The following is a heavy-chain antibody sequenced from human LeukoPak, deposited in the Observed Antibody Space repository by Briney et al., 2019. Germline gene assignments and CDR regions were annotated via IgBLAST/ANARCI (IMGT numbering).Heavy chain of an antibody. CDR3: ARGLLDGYTHPAAFDF. Sequence: SETLSLTCTVSGGSISSYYWSWIRQPPGKGLEWIGYIYYSGSTNYNPSLKSRVTISVDTSKNQFSLKLSSVTAADTAVYYCARGLLDGYTHPAAFDFWGQGTMVTVSS. J-gene: IGHJ3*01. D-gene: IGHD5-24*01. CDR2: IYYSGST. V-gene: IGHV4-59*01. CDR1: GGSISSYY.